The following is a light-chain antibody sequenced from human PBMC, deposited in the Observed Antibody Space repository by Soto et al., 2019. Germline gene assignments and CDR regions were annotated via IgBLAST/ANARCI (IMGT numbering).Light chain of an antibody. CDR1: QSVPSNF. V-gene: IGKV3-20*01. J-gene: IGKJ1*01. Sequence: EIVLTQSPGTLSLSPGERATLSCRASQSVPSNFLAWYQQKPGQAPILLIYGVSRRATGIPDRFSGSGSGTDFTLTSSRLEPEDFAVYYCQQYDSSWTFGKGTKVEIK. CDR2: GVS. CDR3: QQYDSSWT.